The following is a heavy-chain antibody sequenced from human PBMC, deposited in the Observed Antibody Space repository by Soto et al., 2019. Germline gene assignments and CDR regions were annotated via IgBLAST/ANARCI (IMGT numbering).Heavy chain of an antibody. CDR1: GYTFTTYY. V-gene: IGHV1-46*01. J-gene: IGHJ5*02. Sequence: QVQLVQSGGEVKKPGASVKVSCKTSGYTFTTYYIHWLRQAPGQGLEWMGIINPTGGSATYAQKFQGRVTMTRVTSTATVFMELSSLRSEDTAVYYCVRDRGWFDPWGQGTLVTVSS. CDR3: VRDRGWFDP. CDR2: INPTGGSA.